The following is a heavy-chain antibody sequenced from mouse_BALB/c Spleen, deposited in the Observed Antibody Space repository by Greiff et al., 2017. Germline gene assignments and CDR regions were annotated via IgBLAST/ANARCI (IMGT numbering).Heavy chain of an antibody. CDR1: GFTFSSYA. V-gene: IGHV5-6-5*01. D-gene: IGHD2-14*01. CDR3: ARDRYDEHYAMDD. Sequence: EVQLVESGGGLVKPGGSLKLSCAASGFTFSSYAMSWVRQTPEKRLEWVASISSGGSTYYPDSVKGRFTISRDNARNILYLQMSSLRSEDTAMYYCARDRYDEHYAMDDWGQGTSVTVSS. J-gene: IGHJ4*01. CDR2: ISSGGST.